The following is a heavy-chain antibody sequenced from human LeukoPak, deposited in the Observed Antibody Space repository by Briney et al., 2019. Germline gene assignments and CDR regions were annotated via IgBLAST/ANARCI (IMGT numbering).Heavy chain of an antibody. CDR2: FDPEYGET. V-gene: IGHV1-24*01. CDR1: GYTLTELS. J-gene: IGHJ3*01. CDR3: ATDSSGWYNAFDV. Sequence: ASVKVSCKVSGYTLTELSMHWVRQAPGKGLEWMGGFDPEYGETIYAQKFQGRVAMTGDTSTDTAYMELSSLRSEDTAVYYCATDSSGWYNAFDVWGQGTMVTVSS. D-gene: IGHD6-19*01.